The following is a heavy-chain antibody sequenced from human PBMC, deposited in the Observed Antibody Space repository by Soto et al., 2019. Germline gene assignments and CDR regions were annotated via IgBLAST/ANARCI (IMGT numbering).Heavy chain of an antibody. D-gene: IGHD2-2*01. CDR3: AREKPFCSSTSCYRESGDY. CDR1: GGSISSGGYY. V-gene: IGHV4-31*03. Sequence: TLSLTCTVSGGSISSGGYYWSWIRQHPGKGLEWIGYIYYSGSTYYNPSLKSRVTISVDTSKNQFSLKLSSVTAADTAVYYCAREKPFCSSTSCYRESGDYWGQGTLVTVSS. CDR2: IYYSGST. J-gene: IGHJ4*02.